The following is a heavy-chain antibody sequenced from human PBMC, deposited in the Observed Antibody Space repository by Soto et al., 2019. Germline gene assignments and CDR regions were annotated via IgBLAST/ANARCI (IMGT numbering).Heavy chain of an antibody. J-gene: IGHJ4*02. CDR3: ARDGTLYDSSGYYYVY. V-gene: IGHV1-69*13. CDR2: IIPMFGKA. D-gene: IGHD3-22*01. CDR1: GGTFSRYS. Sequence: ASVNVSCKSSGGTFSRYSISWVRQTPGQGLEWMGGIIPMFGKANYAQKFQGRVTITADESTSTGYMELRSLISEDTAVYYCARDGTLYDSSGYYYVYWGQGTLVTVSS.